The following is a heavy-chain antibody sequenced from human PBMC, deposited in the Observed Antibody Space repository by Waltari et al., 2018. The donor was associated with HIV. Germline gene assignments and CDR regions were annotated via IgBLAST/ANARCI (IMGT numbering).Heavy chain of an antibody. CDR3: ARGGPLSGPATPFDR. Sequence: QVQLVQSGAEVKKPGASVRLSCKASGYAFTTFYIHWLRQAPGQSPEWREIVKPTSGTTSYTQRFQGRVTMARDTSTSTAYMELTGLKSEDTAFYYCARGGPLSGPATPFDRWGQGTLITVSS. CDR1: GYAFTTFY. V-gene: IGHV1-46*01. J-gene: IGHJ5*02. CDR2: VKPTSGTT.